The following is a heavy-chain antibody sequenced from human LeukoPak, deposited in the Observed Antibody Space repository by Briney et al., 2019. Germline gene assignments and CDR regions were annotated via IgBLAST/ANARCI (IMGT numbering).Heavy chain of an antibody. Sequence: GGSLRLSCAASGITFSSYGMHWVRQAPGKGLQWVAFIRYDGTMKYYGDSVKGRFTISRDNSKNTLYLQMNSLRTEDMGTYYCAKERWTSVTTWFDYWGQGTLVTVSS. V-gene: IGHV3-30*02. CDR1: GITFSSYG. D-gene: IGHD4-17*01. CDR2: IRYDGTMK. J-gene: IGHJ4*02. CDR3: AKERWTSVTTWFDY.